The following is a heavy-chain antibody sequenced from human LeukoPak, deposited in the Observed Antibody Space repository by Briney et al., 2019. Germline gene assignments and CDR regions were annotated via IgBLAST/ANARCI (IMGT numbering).Heavy chain of an antibody. Sequence: ASVKVSCKASGYTFTNYGISWVRQAPGQGLEWRGWINTYNGNTNYAQKFQGRVTMTTDTSTSTAYMELRSLRSDDTAVYYCARNSPRDIAGRQFLPGVLALLSRCDNCFDPWGQGTLVSVSS. CDR2: INTYNGNT. J-gene: IGHJ5*02. V-gene: IGHV1-18*04. CDR1: GYTFTNYG. D-gene: IGHD3-3*02. CDR3: ARNSPRDIAGRQFLPGVLALLSRCDNCFDP.